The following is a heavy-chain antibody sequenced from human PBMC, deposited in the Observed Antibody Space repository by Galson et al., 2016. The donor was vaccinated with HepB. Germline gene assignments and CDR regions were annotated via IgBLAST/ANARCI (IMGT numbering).Heavy chain of an antibody. Sequence: ETLSLTCGVYGGSFSGYYWSWIRQPPGKGLEWIGEINHRGSTNYNPSLKSRVTLSVDTSKNQFYLKLNSMTAGDTAVYYCARGSGTFGHDYWGQGTLVTVSS. V-gene: IGHV4-34*01. CDR2: INHRGST. CDR1: GGSFSGYY. J-gene: IGHJ4*02. CDR3: ARGSGTFGHDY. D-gene: IGHD3-10*01.